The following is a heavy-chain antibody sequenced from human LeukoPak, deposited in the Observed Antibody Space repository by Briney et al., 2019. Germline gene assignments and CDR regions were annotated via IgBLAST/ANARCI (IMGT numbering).Heavy chain of an antibody. CDR3: ARTLVVVMYYGMDV. Sequence: GGSLRLSCAASGFAFSSYAMHWVRQAPCKGLEWVAVISYDGSNKYYADSVKGRFTISRDNSKNTLYLQMNSLRAEDTAVYYCARTLVVVMYYGMDVWGQGTTVTVSS. D-gene: IGHD3-22*01. CDR2: ISYDGSNK. V-gene: IGHV3-30-3*01. J-gene: IGHJ6*02. CDR1: GFAFSSYA.